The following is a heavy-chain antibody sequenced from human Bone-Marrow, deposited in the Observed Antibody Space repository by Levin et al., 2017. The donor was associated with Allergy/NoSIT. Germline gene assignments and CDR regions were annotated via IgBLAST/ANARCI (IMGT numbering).Heavy chain of an antibody. D-gene: IGHD3-9*01. J-gene: IGHJ6*03. Sequence: LSLTCAASEFNLSDYGMHWVRQAPGKGLEWVAVISYDGSNEKYADSVKGRFTVSRDTSKNTVYLQMTNLRAEDTAVYFCAKEVLHYDILTDYNNYYYHYMDVWGKGTTVTVS. CDR2: ISYDGSNE. CDR1: EFNLSDYG. CDR3: AKEVLHYDILTDYNNYYYHYMDV. V-gene: IGHV3-30*18.